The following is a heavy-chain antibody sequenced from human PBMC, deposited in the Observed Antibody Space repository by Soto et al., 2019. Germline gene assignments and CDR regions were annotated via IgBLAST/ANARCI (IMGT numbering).Heavy chain of an antibody. D-gene: IGHD3-10*01. CDR1: GGSISSAYYY. CDR2: FHSSGAT. V-gene: IGHV4-30-4*01. CDR3: ASIWFGDFDY. J-gene: IGHJ4*01. Sequence: SETLSLTCPVSGGSISSAYYYWSWIRQPPGKGLEWIGYFHSSGATYKDPSLKSRVTISVETSKNQISLKLDSVTAADTAVYYCASIWFGDFDYWGHGTLVTVSS.